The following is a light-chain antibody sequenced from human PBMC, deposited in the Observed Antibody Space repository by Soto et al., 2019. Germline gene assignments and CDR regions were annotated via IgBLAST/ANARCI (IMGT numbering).Light chain of an antibody. Sequence: EVVLTQSPATLSLSPGERATLSCRASQNVANYLAWYQQKPGKAPRLLIYDAYNRATGIPARLSGSGSGTDFTLTIRSLEPEDFAVYYCQQRSSWVTFGQGTRLEIK. CDR3: QQRSSWVT. J-gene: IGKJ5*01. CDR1: QNVANY. V-gene: IGKV3-11*01. CDR2: DAY.